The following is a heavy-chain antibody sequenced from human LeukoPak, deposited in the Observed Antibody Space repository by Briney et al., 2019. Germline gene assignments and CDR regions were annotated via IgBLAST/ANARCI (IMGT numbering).Heavy chain of an antibody. CDR1: GLTFRNRW. D-gene: IGHD7-27*01. V-gene: IGHV3-7*01. CDR2: IKQDGSEK. Sequence: GGSLRLSCAGSGLTFRNRWATWVRQAPGKGLEWVANIKQDGSEKYYVDSVKGRFTISRDNAKNSLYLQMNNLRAEDTAVYYCARDPGYTANWGFSYWGQGTLVAVSS. CDR3: ARDPGYTANWGFSY. J-gene: IGHJ4*02.